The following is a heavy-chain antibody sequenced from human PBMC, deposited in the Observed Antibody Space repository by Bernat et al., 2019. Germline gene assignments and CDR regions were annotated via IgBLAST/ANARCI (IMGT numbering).Heavy chain of an antibody. V-gene: IGHV1-69*01. D-gene: IGHD6-13*01. CDR1: GGTFSSYA. CDR3: AGVNRYSSSWGAFDI. J-gene: IGHJ3*02. Sequence: QVQLVQSGAEVKKPGSSVKVSCKASGGTFSSYAISWVRQAPGQGLEWMGGIIPIFGTANYAQKFQGRGTITEDESTSTACMGLRRLGSEETAVYYCAGVNRYSSSWGAFDIWGQGTMVTVSS. CDR2: IIPIFGTA.